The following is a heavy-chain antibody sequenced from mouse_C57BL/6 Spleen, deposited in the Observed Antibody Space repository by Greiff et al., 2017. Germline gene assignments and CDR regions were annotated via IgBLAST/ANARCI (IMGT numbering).Heavy chain of an antibody. CDR1: GYTFTSYG. J-gene: IGHJ3*01. V-gene: IGHV1-81*01. CDR3: ARSDSNSGGFAY. CDR2: IYPRSGNT. D-gene: IGHD2-5*01. Sequence: VKLQESGAELARPGASVKLSCKASGYTFTSYGISWVKQRTGQGLEWIGEIYPRSGNTYYNEKFKGKATLTADKSSSTAYMELRSLTSEDSAVYFCARSDSNSGGFAYWGQGTLVTVSA.